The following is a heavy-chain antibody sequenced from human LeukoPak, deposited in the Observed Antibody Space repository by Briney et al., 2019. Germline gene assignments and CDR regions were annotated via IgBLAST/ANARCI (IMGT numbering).Heavy chain of an antibody. J-gene: IGHJ4*02. D-gene: IGHD3-10*01. CDR2: IYYSGST. V-gene: IGHV4-59*01. CDR3: ARGFGYGSGSYYSGYYFDY. Sequence: SETLSLTCTVSGGSISSYYWSWIRQPPGKGLEWIGYIYYSGSTNYNPSLKSRVTISVDTSKNQFSLKLSSVTAADTAVYYCARGFGYGSGSYYSGYYFDYWGQGTLVTVSS. CDR1: GGSISSYY.